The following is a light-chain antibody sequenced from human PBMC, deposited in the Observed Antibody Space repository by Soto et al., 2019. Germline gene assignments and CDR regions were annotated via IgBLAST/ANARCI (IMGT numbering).Light chain of an antibody. Sequence: DIQMTQSPSSLSASVGDRVTVTCRTSQKINNYLNWYQQKPGKAPKLLIYGAFSVQSGVPLRFSGSGSGTEFTLTISSRQPEDFAIYYCKQTYSTPVTFGQGTRLEIK. J-gene: IGKJ5*01. V-gene: IGKV1-39*01. CDR2: GAF. CDR1: QKINNY. CDR3: KQTYSTPVT.